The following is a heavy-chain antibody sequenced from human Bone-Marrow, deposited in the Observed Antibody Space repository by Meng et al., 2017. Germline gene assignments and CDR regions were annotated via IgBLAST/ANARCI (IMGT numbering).Heavy chain of an antibody. CDR3: AKVGEPLYCSGGSCSDVSAFDI. CDR1: GFTFSSYG. V-gene: IGHV3-33*06. D-gene: IGHD2-15*01. J-gene: IGHJ3*02. CDR2: IWYDGSNK. Sequence: GESLKISCAASGFTFSSYGMHWVRQAPGKGLEWVAVIWYDGSNKYYADSVKGRFTISRDNSKNTLYLQMNSLRAEDTAVYYCAKVGEPLYCSGGSCSDVSAFDIWGQGTMVTVSS.